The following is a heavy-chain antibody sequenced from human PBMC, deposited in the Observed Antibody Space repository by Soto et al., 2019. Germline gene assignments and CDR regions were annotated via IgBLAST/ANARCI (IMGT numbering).Heavy chain of an antibody. J-gene: IGHJ6*02. CDR1: GYTFTSYA. Sequence: QVQLVQSGAEEKKPGASVKVSCKASGYTFTSYAMHWVRQAPGQRLEWMGWINAGNGNTKYSQKFQGRVTITRDTSASTPYMELSSLRSEDTAVYYFSRVKQWLVRAYYYYYGMDVWGQGPTVTVSS. CDR2: INAGNGNT. CDR3: SRVKQWLVRAYYYYYGMDV. V-gene: IGHV1-3*05. D-gene: IGHD6-19*01.